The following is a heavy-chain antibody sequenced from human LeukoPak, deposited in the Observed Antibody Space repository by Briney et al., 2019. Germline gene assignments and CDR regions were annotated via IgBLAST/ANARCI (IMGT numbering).Heavy chain of an antibody. CDR3: ASRPTFYYGSGSYPRRIYDS. CDR1: GGSISSSNYY. J-gene: IGHJ4*02. D-gene: IGHD3-10*01. Sequence: SETLSLTCSVSGGSISSSNYYWGWVRQPPGKGLDWIATIYYTGSTYYNPSLKSRVTISVDTSKNQFSLSLTSVTAADTAVYFCASRPTFYYGSGSYPRRIYDSWGQGILVTVSS. V-gene: IGHV4-39*01. CDR2: IYYTGST.